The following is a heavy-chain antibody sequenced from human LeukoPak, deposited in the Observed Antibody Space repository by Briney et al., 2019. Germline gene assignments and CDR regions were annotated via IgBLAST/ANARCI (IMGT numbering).Heavy chain of an antibody. CDR3: ATRNDYGDSDY. Sequence: ASVKVSCKVSGSSLSDLSIYWVRQAPGRGLEFMGAFDPEDGETLYSQKFEGRFTMTEDSSTDTAYMELTSLRSDDTAVYYCATRNDYGDSDYWGQGALVIVSS. D-gene: IGHD4-17*01. V-gene: IGHV1-24*01. J-gene: IGHJ4*02. CDR1: GSSLSDLS. CDR2: FDPEDGET.